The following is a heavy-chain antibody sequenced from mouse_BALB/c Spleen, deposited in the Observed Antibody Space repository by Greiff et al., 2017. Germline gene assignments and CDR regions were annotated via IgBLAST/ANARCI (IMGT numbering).Heavy chain of an antibody. Sequence: QVQLKESGPGLVAPSQSLSITCTVSGFSLTSYGVHWVRQPPGKGLEWLGVIWAGGSTNYNSALMSRLSISKDNSKSQVFLKMNSLQTDDTAMYYCARVPYGNYFYYAMDYWGQGTSVTVSS. D-gene: IGHD2-1*01. CDR1: GFSLTSYG. J-gene: IGHJ4*01. V-gene: IGHV2-9*02. CDR2: IWAGGST. CDR3: ARVPYGNYFYYAMDY.